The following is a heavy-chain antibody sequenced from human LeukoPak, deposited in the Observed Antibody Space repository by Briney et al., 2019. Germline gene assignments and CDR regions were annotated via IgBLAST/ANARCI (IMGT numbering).Heavy chain of an antibody. J-gene: IGHJ4*02. V-gene: IGHV4-38-2*01. CDR2: IYLSGST. CDR1: GYSISSGYY. D-gene: IGHD3-22*01. Sequence: SETLSLTCAVSGYSISSGYYWGWIRQPPGKGLEWIGSIYLSGSTYYNPSLKSRVTISVDTSKNQFSLKLSSVTAADTAVYYCARHLRGGDSSPIDYWGQGTLVTVSS. CDR3: ARHLRGGDSSPIDY.